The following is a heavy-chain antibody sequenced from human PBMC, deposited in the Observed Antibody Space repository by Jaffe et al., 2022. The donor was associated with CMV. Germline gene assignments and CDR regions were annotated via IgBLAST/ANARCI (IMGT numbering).Heavy chain of an antibody. D-gene: IGHD3-3*01. CDR2: INHSGST. Sequence: QVQLQQWGAGLLKPSETLSLTCAVYGGSFSGYYWSWIRQPPGKGLEWIGEINHSGSTNYNPSLKSRVTISVDTSKNQFSLKLSSVTAADTAVYYCARGLIWNKYYDFWSGYYKSSFDYWGQGTLVTVSS. J-gene: IGHJ4*02. CDR3: ARGLIWNKYYDFWSGYYKSSFDY. V-gene: IGHV4-34*01. CDR1: GGSFSGYY.